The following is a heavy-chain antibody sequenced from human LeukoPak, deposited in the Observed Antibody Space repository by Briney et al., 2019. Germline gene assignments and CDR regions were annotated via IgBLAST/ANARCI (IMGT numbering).Heavy chain of an antibody. CDR2: IYYSGST. CDR1: GVSISSYY. D-gene: IGHD3-22*01. Sequence: SDTLSLTCTVSGVSISSYYWSWIRQPRGKGLEWIGYIYYSGSTNYNPSLKSRVTISVDTSKNQFSLKLSSVTAADTAVYYCARALYYDSSGYLDYWGQGTLVTVSS. V-gene: IGHV4-59*01. J-gene: IGHJ4*02. CDR3: ARALYYDSSGYLDY.